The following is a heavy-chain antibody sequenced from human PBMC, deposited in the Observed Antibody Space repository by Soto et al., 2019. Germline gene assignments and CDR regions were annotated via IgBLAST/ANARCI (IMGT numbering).Heavy chain of an antibody. Sequence: TSETLSLTCIVPGGSISRYYWSWIRQPPGKGLEWIGYIYYSGSTKYNPSLKSRLTISIDTSKNQFSLRLSSVTAADTAVYYCARDPSYCTGGNCYPLGFNAIWGQGTMVT. CDR3: ARDPSYCTGGNCYPLGFNAI. CDR2: IYYSGST. D-gene: IGHD2-15*01. V-gene: IGHV4-59*01. CDR1: GGSISRYY. J-gene: IGHJ3*02.